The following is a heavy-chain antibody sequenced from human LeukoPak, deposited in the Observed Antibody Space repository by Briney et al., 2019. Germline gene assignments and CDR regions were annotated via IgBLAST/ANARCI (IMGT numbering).Heavy chain of an antibody. CDR1: GFTFSSYA. CDR2: ISGSGGST. CDR3: AKVPARLVGATSYFDY. J-gene: IGHJ4*02. V-gene: IGHV3-23*01. Sequence: GGSLRLSCAASGFTFSSYAMSWIRQAPGKGLEWVSAISGSGGSTYYADSVKGRFTISRDNSKNTLYLQMNSLRAEDTAVYYCAKVPARLVGATSYFDYWGQGTLVTVSS. D-gene: IGHD1-26*01.